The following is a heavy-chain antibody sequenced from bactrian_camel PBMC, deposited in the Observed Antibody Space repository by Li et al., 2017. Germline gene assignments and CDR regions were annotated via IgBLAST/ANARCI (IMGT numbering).Heavy chain of an antibody. D-gene: IGHD2*01. Sequence: HVQLVESGGGSVQAGGSLRLSCLYNHRGNCMGWFRQAPGKEREGVAAIDTGDGSTYYLNSVEGRFTISHDNAKNTLYLQMNSLKPEDTAIYYCAADFGPYCSGPYLARRANFEGQGTQVTVS. J-gene: IGHJ4*01. CDR2: IDTGDGST. CDR1: NHRGNC. V-gene: IGHV3S1*01.